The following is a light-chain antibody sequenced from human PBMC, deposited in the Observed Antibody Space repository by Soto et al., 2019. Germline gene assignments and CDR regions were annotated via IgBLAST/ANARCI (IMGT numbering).Light chain of an antibody. CDR2: GAS. CDR3: QQHHNWPLA. CDR1: HSISSN. V-gene: IGKV3-15*01. J-gene: IGKJ4*01. Sequence: EEVMTQSPATLSVSPGERATLSCRASHSISSNLAWYQQKPGQAPRLLIYGASTRATGIPARFSGSGSGTDFTLTISSLDSEDVAVYYCQQHHNWPLAFGGGTKVEIK.